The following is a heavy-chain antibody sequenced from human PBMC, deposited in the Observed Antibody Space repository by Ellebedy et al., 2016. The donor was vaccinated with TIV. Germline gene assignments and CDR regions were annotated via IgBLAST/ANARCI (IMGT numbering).Heavy chain of an antibody. CDR1: GASISTFY. Sequence: MPSETLSLTCTVSGASISTFYWSRIRQPPGKALEWIGYIYDIGGIRSTNYMSSLRSRVTIAGDTSKNQLSLRLNSVTAADTAVYFCARGVMGYSLYGMDVWGHGTTVAVSS. CDR2: IYDIGGIRST. D-gene: IGHD2-15*01. V-gene: IGHV4-59*01. J-gene: IGHJ6*02. CDR3: ARGVMGYSLYGMDV.